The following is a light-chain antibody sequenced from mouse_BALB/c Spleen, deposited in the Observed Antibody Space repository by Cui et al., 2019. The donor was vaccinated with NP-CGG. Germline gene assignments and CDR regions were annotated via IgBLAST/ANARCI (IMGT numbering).Light chain of an antibody. Sequence: QAVVTQESALTTSPGETVTLTCRSSTGTITTSNYANWVQEKPNHLFTGLIGGTNNRAPGVPARFSGSLIGGKAALTITEAQTEDEAIYFCALWYSNHWVFGGGTKLTVL. J-gene: IGLJ1*01. CDR3: ALWYSNHWV. CDR1: TGTITTSNY. CDR2: GTN. V-gene: IGLV1*01.